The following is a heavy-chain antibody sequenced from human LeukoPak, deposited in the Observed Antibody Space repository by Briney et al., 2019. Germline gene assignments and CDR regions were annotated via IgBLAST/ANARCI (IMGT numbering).Heavy chain of an antibody. J-gene: IGHJ4*02. CDR3: ARGSVCFDS. CDR1: GGSISSYY. V-gene: IGHV4-59*01. CDR2: ISYTGST. Sequence: SGTLSLTCTVSGGSISSYYVSWIRQPPGKGLEWIGYISYTGSTDYNPSLKSRVTISVDMSKNQFSLKVSSVTAADTAVYYCARGSVCFDSWGQGTLVTVSS.